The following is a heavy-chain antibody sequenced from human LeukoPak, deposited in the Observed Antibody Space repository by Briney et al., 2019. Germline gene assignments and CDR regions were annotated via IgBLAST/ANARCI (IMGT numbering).Heavy chain of an antibody. Sequence: GGSLRLSCAASGFTFSRYSMNWVRQAPGKGLEWVSNIRSSSSTINYADSVKGRFTISRDNAKNSLYLQMNSLRAEDTAVYYCASGGRLQWGQGTLVTVSS. CDR1: GFTFSRYS. CDR3: ASGGRLQ. J-gene: IGHJ4*02. V-gene: IGHV3-48*01. D-gene: IGHD3-16*01. CDR2: IRSSSSTI.